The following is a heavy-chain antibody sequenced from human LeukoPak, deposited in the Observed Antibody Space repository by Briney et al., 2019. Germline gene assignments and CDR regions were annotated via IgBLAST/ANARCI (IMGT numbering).Heavy chain of an antibody. D-gene: IGHD3-10*01. Sequence: ASVNVSFKSSGYTFTGNNMHWERQAPGQGLEWMGWINPNSGGTNYAQKVQGRVTMTRDTSISTAYMELSRLRSDDTAVYYCAKRYFDSGSYFPFDHWGQGTLVTVSS. CDR1: GYTFTGNN. V-gene: IGHV1-2*02. CDR2: INPNSGGT. J-gene: IGHJ4*02. CDR3: AKRYFDSGSYFPFDH.